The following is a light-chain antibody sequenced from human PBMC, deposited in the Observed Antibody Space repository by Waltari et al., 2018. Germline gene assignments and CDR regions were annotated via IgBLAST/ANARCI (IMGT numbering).Light chain of an antibody. Sequence: SALPQPDSVSGSPGQSITISCSGISSGGGGYDYVSWYQQHPGEAPKVIIYDVTNRPSGVSNRFSGSKSGSSASLTIAGLQPEDEADYYCSSFTSSTTGIFGGGTKLTVL. V-gene: IGLV2-14*03. CDR3: SSFTSSTTGI. CDR2: DVT. CDR1: SSGGGGYDY. J-gene: IGLJ2*01.